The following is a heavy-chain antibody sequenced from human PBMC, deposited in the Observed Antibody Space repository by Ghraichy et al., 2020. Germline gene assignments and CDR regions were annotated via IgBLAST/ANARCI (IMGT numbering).Heavy chain of an antibody. CDR1: GGSVSSGSYY. CDR2: IYYSGST. Sequence: SQTLSLTCTVSGGSVSSGSYYWSWIRQPPGKGLEWIGYIYYSGSTNYNPSLKSRVTISVDTSKNQFSLKLSSVTAADTAVYYCASSPTTVVILDYWGQGTLVTVSS. D-gene: IGHD4-23*01. V-gene: IGHV4-61*01. J-gene: IGHJ4*02. CDR3: ASSPTTVVILDY.